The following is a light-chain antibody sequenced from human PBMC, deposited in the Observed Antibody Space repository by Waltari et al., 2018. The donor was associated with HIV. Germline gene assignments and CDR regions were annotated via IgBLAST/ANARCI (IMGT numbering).Light chain of an antibody. J-gene: IGKJ5*01. CDR2: WDS. Sequence: DVMLTQSPLSLAVTPGEPASISCRSNQSLMHTSGHYYLDWYLQRPGQSPHLLIYWDSHRASGVPDRFIGRGSGTEFTLRITGVETEDVGVYYCMEPLQTSITFGQGTRLE. V-gene: IGKV2-28*01. CDR3: MEPLQTSIT. CDR1: QSLMHTSGHYY.